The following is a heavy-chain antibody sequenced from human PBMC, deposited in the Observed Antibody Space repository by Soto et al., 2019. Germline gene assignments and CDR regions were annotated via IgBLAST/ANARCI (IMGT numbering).Heavy chain of an antibody. D-gene: IGHD3-10*01. CDR3: ASDGADTWFGDPAVDY. J-gene: IGHJ4*02. CDR1: GFTFSSYW. V-gene: IGHV3-7*01. Sequence: GGSLRLSCAGSGFTFSSYWMSWVRQAPGKGLEWVANIKQDGSEKYYVDSVKGRFTISRDNAKNSLYLQMNSLRAEDTAVYYCASDGADTWFGDPAVDYWGQGTLVTVSS. CDR2: IKQDGSEK.